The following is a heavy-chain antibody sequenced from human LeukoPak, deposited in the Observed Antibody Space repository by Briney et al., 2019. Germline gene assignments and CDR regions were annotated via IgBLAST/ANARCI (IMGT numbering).Heavy chain of an antibody. CDR1: GYSFTSYW. J-gene: IGHJ4*02. D-gene: IGHD1-1*01. CDR2: IFPGDSDT. CDR3: AICRTTGTTWGGFYYFDY. V-gene: IGHV5-51*01. Sequence: GESLKISCKGSGYSFTSYWIGWVRQMPGKGLEWMGIIFPGDSDTRYSPSFQGHVTFSADKSISTAYLQWSSLKASDTAMYYCAICRTTGTTWGGFYYFDYWGQGTLVTVSS.